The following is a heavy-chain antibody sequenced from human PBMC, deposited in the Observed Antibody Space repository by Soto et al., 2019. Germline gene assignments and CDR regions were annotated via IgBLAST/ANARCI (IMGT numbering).Heavy chain of an antibody. Sequence: GGSLRLSCAASGFTFSDYYMSWIRQAPGKGLEWVSYISSSSSYTNYADSVKGRFTISRDNAKNSLYLQMNSLRAEDTAVYYCARDYHRYSGYDYVDYWGQGTLVTVSS. D-gene: IGHD5-12*01. J-gene: IGHJ4*02. CDR2: ISSSSSYT. CDR3: ARDYHRYSGYDYVDY. V-gene: IGHV3-11*05. CDR1: GFTFSDYY.